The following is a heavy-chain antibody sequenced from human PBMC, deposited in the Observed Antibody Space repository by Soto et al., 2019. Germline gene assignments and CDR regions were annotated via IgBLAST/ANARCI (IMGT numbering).Heavy chain of an antibody. V-gene: IGHV3-43D*04. CDR2: ISWDGGRT. CDR3: AKDVCSGSTPSCYKRLDF. J-gene: IGHJ4*02. CDR1: GFTFDDYA. D-gene: IGHD2-2*02. Sequence: GGSLRLSCAASGFTFDDYAMHWVRQAPGKGLEWVSLISWDGGRTYYADSVRGRSIVSRDSSKNSLYLQMSSLRVEDTALYYCAKDVCSGSTPSCYKRLDFWCQGALLTVSS.